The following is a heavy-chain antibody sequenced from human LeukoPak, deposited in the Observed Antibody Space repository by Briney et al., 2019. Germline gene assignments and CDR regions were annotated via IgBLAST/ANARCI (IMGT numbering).Heavy chain of an antibody. CDR2: ISSSSSTI. D-gene: IGHD6-13*01. Sequence: GGSLRLSCAASGFTFSSYSMNWVRQAPGKGLEWVSYISSSSSTIYYADSVKGRFTISRDNAKNSLYLQMNSLRAEDTAVYYCARDGGVAAALRDSWFDPWGQGTLVTVSS. J-gene: IGHJ5*02. CDR3: ARDGGVAAALRDSWFDP. CDR1: GFTFSSYS. V-gene: IGHV3-48*01.